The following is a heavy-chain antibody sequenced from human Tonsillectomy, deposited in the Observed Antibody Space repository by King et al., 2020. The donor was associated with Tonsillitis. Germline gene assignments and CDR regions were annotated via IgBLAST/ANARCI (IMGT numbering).Heavy chain of an antibody. J-gene: IGHJ4*02. CDR2: INPNSGGT. V-gene: IGHV1-2*02. CDR3: AREDYTNPFGY. D-gene: IGHD4-11*01. CDR1: GYSFTDYY. Sequence: VQLVQSGAEVKKPGDSVKVSCRASGYSFTDYYMYWVRQAPGQGLEWMGGINPNSGGTNYAQKFQGRVTMTRDTSISTASMELSRLRSDDTAVYYCAREDYTNPFGYWGQGTLVTVSS.